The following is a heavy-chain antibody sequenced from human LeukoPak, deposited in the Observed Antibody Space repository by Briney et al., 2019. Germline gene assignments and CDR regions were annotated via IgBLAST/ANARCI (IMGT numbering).Heavy chain of an antibody. CDR1: GSSFTSYW. CDR3: ARRGSPGGDSLGWFDP. CDR2: IYPGGSGT. Sequence: GAPLMISCKGSGSSFTSYWIGWVRQLPEKGLEWMGIIYPGGSGTRYSPSFQGQVTISADKSISTAYLQWSSLKASDTAIYYCARRGSPGGDSLGWFDPWGQRTLVTVSS. J-gene: IGHJ5*02. V-gene: IGHV5-51*01. D-gene: IGHD2-21*02.